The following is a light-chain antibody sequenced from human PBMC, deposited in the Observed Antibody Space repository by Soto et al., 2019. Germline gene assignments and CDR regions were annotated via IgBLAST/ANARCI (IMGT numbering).Light chain of an antibody. CDR1: QSISRY. CDR3: LESSSALT. V-gene: IGKV1-39*01. CDR2: LAS. J-gene: IGKJ5*01. Sequence: DIQMTQSPSSLSASVGYRFTITCRASQSISRYLSWYQQKPGKAPKLLIYLASSLQSGVPSRFSGSGSGTDFTLTISSLQPEDLATYYCLESSSALTFGQGTRREIK.